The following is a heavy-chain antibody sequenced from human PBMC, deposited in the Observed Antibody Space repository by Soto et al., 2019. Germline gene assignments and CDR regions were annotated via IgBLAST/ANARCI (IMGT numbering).Heavy chain of an antibody. D-gene: IGHD3-9*01. CDR1: GFTFTNAC. Sequence: PGRSLRLSCAPCGFTFTNACMTWPRQAPGRGNTWVCRLKSTTDGWTTDYAAPVKGRLTISKDDSKNTLFLQMNSLKTEDTAVYYCTTVRDNSRYYDTTYFSYRDQVALVAVSS. V-gene: IGHV3-15*01. CDR3: TTVRDNSRYYDTTYFSY. CDR2: LKSTTDGWTT. J-gene: IGHJ4*02.